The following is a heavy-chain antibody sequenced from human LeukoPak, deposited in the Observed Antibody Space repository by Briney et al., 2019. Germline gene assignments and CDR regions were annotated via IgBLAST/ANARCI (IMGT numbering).Heavy chain of an antibody. CDR1: GFTLSGHY. D-gene: IGHD2-21*01. Sequence: PGGSLRLSCAASGFTLSGHYMDWVRQAPGKGLEWVGRTRNKANSYSTEYATSVKGRFTISRDESKNSLYLQMNSLKIEDTAVYYCARAGDYPTGDLWGQGTLVTVSS. V-gene: IGHV3-72*01. CDR3: ARAGDYPTGDL. CDR2: TRNKANSYST. J-gene: IGHJ5*02.